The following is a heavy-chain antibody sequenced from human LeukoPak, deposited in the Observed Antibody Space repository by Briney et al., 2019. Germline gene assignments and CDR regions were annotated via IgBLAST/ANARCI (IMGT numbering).Heavy chain of an antibody. J-gene: IGHJ5*01. D-gene: IGHD6-19*01. V-gene: IGHV3-13*01. CDR2: IGTAADT. CDR1: GFIFSNYD. CDR3: VRGARATTVTGTRGWFDS. Sequence: GGSLRLSCAGAGFIFSNYDMHWVRQVTGKSLEWVSSIGTAADTYYPGSVKGRFTTSRENAKSSFYLQMTRLRAGDTAVYYCVRGARATTVTGTRGWFDSWGQGTLVTVSS.